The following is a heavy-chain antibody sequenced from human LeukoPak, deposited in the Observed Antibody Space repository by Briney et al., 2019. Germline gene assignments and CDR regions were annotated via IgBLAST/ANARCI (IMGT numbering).Heavy chain of an antibody. D-gene: IGHD2-2*01. CDR1: GFTFRSNA. J-gene: IGHJ4*02. Sequence: GGSLRLSCAASGFTFRSNAMHWVRQAPGKGLEWVAFISYDGSNKYYADSVKGRFTISRDNSKNTVYLQMNSLRAGDTAVYYCARRPLGYCSSTSCPTPYYFDYWGQGTLVTVSS. V-gene: IGHV3-30*03. CDR2: ISYDGSNK. CDR3: ARRPLGYCSSTSCPTPYYFDY.